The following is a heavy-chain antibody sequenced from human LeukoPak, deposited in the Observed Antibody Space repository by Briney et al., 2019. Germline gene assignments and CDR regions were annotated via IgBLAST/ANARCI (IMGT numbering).Heavy chain of an antibody. CDR2: ISSSSSYI. CDR3: ARDILGSGDWVDY. V-gene: IGHV3-21*05. D-gene: IGHD2-21*01. Sequence: PGGSLRLSRAASGFTFSSYSMNWVRQAPGKGLEWVSYISSSSSYIYYADSVKGRFTISRDNAKNSLYLQMNSLRAEDTAVYYCARDILGSGDWVDYWGQGTLVTVSS. J-gene: IGHJ4*02. CDR1: GFTFSSYS.